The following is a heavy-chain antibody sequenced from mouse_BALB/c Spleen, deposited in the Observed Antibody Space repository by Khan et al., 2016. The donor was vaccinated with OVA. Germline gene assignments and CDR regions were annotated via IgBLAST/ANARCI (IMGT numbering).Heavy chain of an antibody. CDR2: ISSGGST. D-gene: IGHD1-1*01. CDR1: GFTFSSYA. CDR3: ARDYYYGTGYFDV. V-gene: IGHV5-6-5*01. Sequence: EVELVESGGGLVKPGGSLKLSCAASGFTFSSYAVSWVRQTPEKRLEWVASISSGGSTYYPDSVKGRFTISRDNARNILYLQMSSLRSEDTAMYYCARDYYYGTGYFDVWGAGTTVTVSS. J-gene: IGHJ1*01.